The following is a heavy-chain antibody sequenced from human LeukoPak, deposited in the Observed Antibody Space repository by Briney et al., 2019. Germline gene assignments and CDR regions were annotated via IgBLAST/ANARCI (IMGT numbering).Heavy chain of an antibody. D-gene: IGHD2-15*01. V-gene: IGHV5-51*01. Sequence: GESLKISCKGSAYSFTSYWICWVRQMPGKGLEWMGIIYPGDSDTRYSPSFQGQVTISADKSISTAYLQWSSLKASDTAMYYCARSPHATNNWFDPWGQGTLVTVSS. CDR2: IYPGDSDT. CDR3: ARSPHATNNWFDP. CDR1: AYSFTSYW. J-gene: IGHJ5*02.